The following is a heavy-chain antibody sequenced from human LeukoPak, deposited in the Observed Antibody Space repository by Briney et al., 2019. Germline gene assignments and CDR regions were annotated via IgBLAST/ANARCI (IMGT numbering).Heavy chain of an antibody. CDR1: GGSICSYY. CDR2: IYYSGST. CDR3: ARLISRNDAFDI. Sequence: SETLSLTCTVSGGSICSYYWSWSRQPPGEGLEWIGYIYYSGSTNYNPSLKSRVTISVDTSKNQFSLKLSSVTAADTAVYYCARLISRNDAFDIWGQGKMVPVSS. D-gene: IGHD1-14*01. V-gene: IGHV4-59*08. J-gene: IGHJ3*02.